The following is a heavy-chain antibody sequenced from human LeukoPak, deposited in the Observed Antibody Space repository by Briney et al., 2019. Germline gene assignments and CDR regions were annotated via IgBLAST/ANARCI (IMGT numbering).Heavy chain of an antibody. V-gene: IGHV3-21*01. CDR3: ARSGNGNHFDY. Sequence: GGSLRLSCAASRFIFSSYHMHWVRQPPGKGLEWVSSISSSNSFIYYADSMKGRFTISRDNSKNTLYLQMNSLRAEDTAVYYCARSGNGNHFDYWGQGTLVTVSS. CDR1: RFIFSSYH. D-gene: IGHD1-1*01. CDR2: ISSSNSFI. J-gene: IGHJ4*02.